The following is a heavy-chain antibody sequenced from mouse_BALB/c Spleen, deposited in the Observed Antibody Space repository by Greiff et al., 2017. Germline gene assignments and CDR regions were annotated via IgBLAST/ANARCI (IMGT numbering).Heavy chain of an antibody. Sequence: EVKLVESGGGLVKLGGSLKLSCAASGFTFSSYYMSWVRQTPEKRLELVAAINSNGGSTYYPDTVKGRFTISRDNAKNTLYLQMSSLKSEDTALYYCARAGDGNYSYYGMGCWGQG. CDR1: GFTFSSYY. V-gene: IGHV5-6-2*01. J-gene: IGHJ4*01. CDR2: INSNGGST. CDR3: ARAGDGNYSYYGMGC. D-gene: IGHD2-1*01.